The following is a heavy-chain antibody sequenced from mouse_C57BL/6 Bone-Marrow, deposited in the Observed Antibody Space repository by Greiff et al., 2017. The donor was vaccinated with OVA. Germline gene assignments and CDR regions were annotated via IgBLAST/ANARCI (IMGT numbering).Heavy chain of an antibody. Sequence: QVQLQQPGAELVMPGASVKLSCKASGYTFTSYWMHWVKQRPGRGLEWIGEIDPSDSYTNYNQKFKGKSTLTVDKSSSTAYMQLSSLTSEDSAVYYCARLTGRGDFAYWGQGTLVTVSA. CDR1: GYTFTSYW. CDR2: IDPSDSYT. D-gene: IGHD4-1*01. CDR3: ARLTGRGDFAY. J-gene: IGHJ3*01. V-gene: IGHV1-69*01.